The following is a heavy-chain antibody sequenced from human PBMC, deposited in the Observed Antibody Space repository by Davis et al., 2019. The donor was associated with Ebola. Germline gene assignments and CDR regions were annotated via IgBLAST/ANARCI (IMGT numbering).Heavy chain of an antibody. J-gene: IGHJ4*02. CDR3: ARDHDYGLDDY. Sequence: SETLSLTCTVSGGNTSRHNWRWSRKTQGKGREWIGEINHSGSTNYNPAHKSRVTISVDTSKNQFSLKLSSVTAADTAVYYCARDHDYGLDDYWGQGTLVTVSS. CDR2: INHSGST. CDR1: GGNTSRHN. D-gene: IGHD4-17*01. V-gene: IGHV4-34*01.